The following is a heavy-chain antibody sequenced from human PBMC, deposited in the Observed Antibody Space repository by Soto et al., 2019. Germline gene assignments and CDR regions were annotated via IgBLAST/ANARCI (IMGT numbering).Heavy chain of an antibody. V-gene: IGHV3-74*01. CDR3: ARQGSHQFFQH. J-gene: IGHJ1*01. CDR1: GFTFSGYW. CDR2: ISTDGSTT. Sequence: EVQLVESGGGLVQPGGSLRLSCAASGFTFSGYWMHWVRQAPGKGLVWVSRISTDGSTTTYADSAEGRFTISRGNAKNTLYLQMNSLRAEDTAVYYCARQGSHQFFQHWGQGTLVTVSS.